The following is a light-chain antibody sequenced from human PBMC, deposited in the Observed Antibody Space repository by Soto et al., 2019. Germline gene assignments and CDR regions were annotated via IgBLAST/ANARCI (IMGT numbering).Light chain of an antibody. J-gene: IGKJ2*01. CDR2: GAS. CDR1: QPIGNIF. CDR3: HQYSSAPYT. V-gene: IGKV3-20*01. Sequence: PGETATLSCRASQPIGNIFLFWYQQKPGQAPRLLIYGASSRATGIPDRFSGSGSGTDFTLTINRLEPEDFAVYYCHQYSSAPYTFGQGTNLEIK.